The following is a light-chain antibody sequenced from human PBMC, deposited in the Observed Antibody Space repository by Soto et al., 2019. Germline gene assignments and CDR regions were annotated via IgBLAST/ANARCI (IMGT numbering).Light chain of an antibody. Sequence: QSALTQPASVSGSAGQSITISCSGTMRDVGAYNLVSWYQQHPGTAPKLIIYEVRNRPSGISSRFSGSRSGNTASLTISGLQAEDEGTYYCCSYAGSSPLYVFGTGTKLTVL. J-gene: IGLJ1*01. V-gene: IGLV2-23*02. CDR1: MRDVGAYNL. CDR2: EVR. CDR3: CSYAGSSPLYV.